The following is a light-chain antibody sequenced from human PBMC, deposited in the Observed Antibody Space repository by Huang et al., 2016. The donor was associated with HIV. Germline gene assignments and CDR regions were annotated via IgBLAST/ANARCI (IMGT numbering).Light chain of an antibody. Sequence: EIVLTQSPGNVLLSPGERATLSCRASQSVSSKYLAWYQQKPGQAPRLLIYGASYRATGLPYRFSGSESGTDFTLTISRLEPEDFAVYYCQQYDSSPIFTFGPGTKVDIK. J-gene: IGKJ3*01. CDR1: QSVSSKY. CDR2: GAS. V-gene: IGKV3-20*01. CDR3: QQYDSSPIFT.